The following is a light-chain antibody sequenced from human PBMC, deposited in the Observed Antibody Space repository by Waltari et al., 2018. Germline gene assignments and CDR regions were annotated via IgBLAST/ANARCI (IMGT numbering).Light chain of an antibody. V-gene: IGLV2-14*03. J-gene: IGLJ3*02. Sequence: QSALAQPASVSGSPGQSITISCTGTTSDVGYFNSVSWYQQYPGRAPKLMIYDVAKRPSGVSSRFSGSKSANTAYVTISGLQAEDEALYFCSSYTITSVWVFGGGTKLTVL. CDR1: TSDVGYFNS. CDR2: DVA. CDR3: SSYTITSVWV.